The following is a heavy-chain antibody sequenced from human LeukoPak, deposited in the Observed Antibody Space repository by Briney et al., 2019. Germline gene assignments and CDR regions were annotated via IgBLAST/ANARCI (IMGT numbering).Heavy chain of an antibody. V-gene: IGHV4-59*08. D-gene: IGHD3-3*01. CDR1: GGSINSYY. CDR2: IYYSGST. CDR3: ARHGVGTISYPHFDY. J-gene: IGHJ4*02. Sequence: PSETLSLTCTVSGGSINSYYWSWLRQPPGKGLEWIGYIYYSGSTNYNPSLKSRVTISVDAPKNQFSLKLSSVTAADTAVYYCARHGVGTISYPHFDYWGQGTLVTVSS.